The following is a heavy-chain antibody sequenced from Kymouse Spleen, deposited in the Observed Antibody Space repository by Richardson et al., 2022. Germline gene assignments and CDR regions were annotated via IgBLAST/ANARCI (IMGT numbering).Heavy chain of an antibody. J-gene: IGHJ5*02. CDR1: GGSVSSGSYY. CDR2: IYYSGST. CDR3: ARAGITGTLYNWFDP. Sequence: QVQLQESGPGLVKPSETLSLTCTVSGGSVSSGSYYWSWIRQPPGKGLEWIGYIYYSGSTNYNPSLKSRVTISVDTSKNQFSLKLSSVTAADTAVYYCARAGITGTLYNWFDPWGQGTLVTVSS. V-gene: IGHV4-61*01. D-gene: IGHD1-7*01.